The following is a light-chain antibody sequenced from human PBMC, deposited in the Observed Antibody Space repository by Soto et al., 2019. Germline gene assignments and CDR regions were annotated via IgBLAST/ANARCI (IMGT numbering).Light chain of an antibody. J-gene: IGLJ2*01. CDR1: SSDVGGYNY. CDR2: DVS. CDR3: SSYTVSSTVI. Sequence: QAASVSGSPGQSITISCTGTSSDVGGYNYVSWYQQHPGKAPKLMIYDVSNRPSGVSNRFSGSRSGNTASLIISGLQTEDEADYYCSSYTVSSTVIFGGGTKVTVL. V-gene: IGLV2-14*01.